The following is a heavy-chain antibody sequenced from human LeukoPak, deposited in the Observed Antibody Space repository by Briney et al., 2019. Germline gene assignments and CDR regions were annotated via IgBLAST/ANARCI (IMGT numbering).Heavy chain of an antibody. J-gene: IGHJ6*03. CDR2: ISTYNGNT. D-gene: IGHD3-10*01. Sequence: ASVKVSCKTSRYTFTIYNLNRVRQAPGQGLEWMGLISTYNGNTNYAQRFQGRVTMTTDTSTNTAYMELRSLRSDDTAVYYCARCPYGSGSYLFGGSSSYMDVWGKGTTVTVSS. V-gene: IGHV1-18*01. CDR1: RYTFTIYN. CDR3: ARCPYGSGSYLFGGSSSYMDV.